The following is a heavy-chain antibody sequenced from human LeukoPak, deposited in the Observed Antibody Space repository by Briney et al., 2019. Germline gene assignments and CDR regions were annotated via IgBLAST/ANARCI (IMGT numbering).Heavy chain of an antibody. CDR1: GFTFSSYG. J-gene: IGHJ4*02. D-gene: IGHD6-13*01. Sequence: PGGSLRLSCAASGFTFSSYGMHWVRQAPGKGLEWVAVIWYDGSNKYYADSVKGRFTISRDNSKNTLYLQMNSLRAEDTAVYYCARDALDSSSWCYFDYWGQGTLVTVSS. CDR3: ARDALDSSSWCYFDY. V-gene: IGHV3-33*01. CDR2: IWYDGSNK.